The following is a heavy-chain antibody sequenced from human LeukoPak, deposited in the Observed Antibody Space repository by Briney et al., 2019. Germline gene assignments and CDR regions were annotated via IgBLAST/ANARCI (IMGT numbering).Heavy chain of an antibody. Sequence: PGESLRLSCAASGFTFSSYSMTWVRQAPGKGLEWISYIHDGGSPIYYADSVKGRFTVSRDNAKNSLYLQMSSLRAEDTAVYYCARGGSSWFSYWGQGTLVTVSS. CDR3: ARGGSSWFSY. J-gene: IGHJ4*02. D-gene: IGHD6-13*01. CDR2: IHDGGSPI. V-gene: IGHV3-48*01. CDR1: GFTFSSYS.